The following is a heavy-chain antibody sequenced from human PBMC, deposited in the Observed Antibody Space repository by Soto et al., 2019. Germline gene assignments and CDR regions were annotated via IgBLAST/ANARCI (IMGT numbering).Heavy chain of an antibody. V-gene: IGHV4-39*01. Sequence: PSETLSLTCTVSGDSITISTYYWGWIRQSPGKGQEWIVSIFNSGSAYYNPSLKSRVTISVDTSKNHFSLTLTSVTAADTAVYYCAIHVLWQHIDPPWAIAYWSQGAPVTVSS. D-gene: IGHD6-13*01. CDR1: GDSITISTYY. CDR3: AIHVLWQHIDPPWAIAY. CDR2: IFNSGSA. J-gene: IGHJ4*02.